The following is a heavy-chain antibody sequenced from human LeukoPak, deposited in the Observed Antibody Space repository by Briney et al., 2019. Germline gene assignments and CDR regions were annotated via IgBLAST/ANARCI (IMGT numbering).Heavy chain of an antibody. CDR3: AKDPPDIVVVPAQTFDY. Sequence: GGSLRLSCAASGFTFSNDWMSWVRQAPGKGLEWVANIKQDGSKKYHVDSVKGRFTISRDNSKNTLYLQMNSLRAEDTAVYYCAKDPPDIVVVPAQTFDYWGQGTLVTVSS. CDR1: GFTFSNDW. D-gene: IGHD2-2*01. J-gene: IGHJ4*02. CDR2: IKQDGSKK. V-gene: IGHV3-7*03.